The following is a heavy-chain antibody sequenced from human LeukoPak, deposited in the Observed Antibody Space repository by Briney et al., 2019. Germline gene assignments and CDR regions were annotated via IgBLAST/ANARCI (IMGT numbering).Heavy chain of an antibody. Sequence: ASETVSCKASGYTVTSYGNSWVRLAPPPGLEWKGWINPNSGGTNYAQQSHDRVTMTWDTTISTAYMELSRLGPDDAAVVYCARGLVDFNWFDLWGQGTLVTVSS. CDR2: INPNSGGT. CDR1: GYTVTSYG. J-gene: IGHJ5*02. V-gene: IGHV1-2*02. CDR3: ARGLVDFNWFDL. D-gene: IGHD1-26*01.